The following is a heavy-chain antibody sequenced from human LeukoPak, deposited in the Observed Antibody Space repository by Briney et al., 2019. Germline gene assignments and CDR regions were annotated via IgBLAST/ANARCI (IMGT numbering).Heavy chain of an antibody. J-gene: IGHJ6*02. CDR3: AKGVRYFDWLSNYYYYGMDV. CDR1: GFTFSSYA. Sequence: GGSLRLSCAASGFTFSSYAMSWVRQAPGKGLEWVSAISGSGCSTYYADSVKGRFTISRDNSKNTLHLQMNSLRAEDTAVYYCAKGVRYFDWLSNYYYYGMDVWGQGTTVTVSS. V-gene: IGHV3-23*01. CDR2: ISGSGCST. D-gene: IGHD3-9*01.